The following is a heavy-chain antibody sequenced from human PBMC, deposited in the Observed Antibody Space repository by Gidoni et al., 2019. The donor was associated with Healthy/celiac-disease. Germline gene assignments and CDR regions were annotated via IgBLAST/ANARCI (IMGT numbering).Heavy chain of an antibody. J-gene: IGHJ5*02. CDR3: ARLAATVGPWFDP. V-gene: IGHV4-61*02. Sequence: QVQLQESGPGLVKPSQTLSLTCTVSGGSISSGSYYWSWFRQPAGKGLEWIGRIYTSGSTNYNPSLKSRVTISVDTSKNQFSLKLSSVTAADTAVYYCARLAATVGPWFDPWGQGTLVTVSS. CDR2: IYTSGST. D-gene: IGHD2-15*01. CDR1: GGSISSGSYY.